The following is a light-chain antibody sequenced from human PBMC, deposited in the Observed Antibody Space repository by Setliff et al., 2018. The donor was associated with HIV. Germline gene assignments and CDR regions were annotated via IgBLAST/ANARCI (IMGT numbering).Light chain of an antibody. CDR3: SSYTRNSTHV. V-gene: IGLV2-14*01. Sequence: QSVLTQPASVSGSPGQSITISCTGTSSDVGAFNYVSWYQHHPDKAPKLILYEVSNRPSGFSNRFSGSKSDNTASLTISGLQPEDETDYYCSSYTRNSTHVFGTGTKVTVL. CDR2: EVS. CDR1: SSDVGAFNY. J-gene: IGLJ1*01.